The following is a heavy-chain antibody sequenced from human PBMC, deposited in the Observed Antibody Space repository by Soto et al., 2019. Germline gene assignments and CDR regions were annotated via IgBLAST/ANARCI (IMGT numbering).Heavy chain of an antibody. Sequence: ASVKVSCKVSGYTLTELSMHWVRQAPGKGLEWMGGFDPEDGETIYARKFQGRVTMTEDTSTDTAYMELSSLRSEDTAVYYCATAAHYYYDSSGLAAWFDPWGQGTLVTVSS. CDR2: FDPEDGET. D-gene: IGHD3-22*01. J-gene: IGHJ5*02. CDR1: GYTLTELS. V-gene: IGHV1-24*01. CDR3: ATAAHYYYDSSGLAAWFDP.